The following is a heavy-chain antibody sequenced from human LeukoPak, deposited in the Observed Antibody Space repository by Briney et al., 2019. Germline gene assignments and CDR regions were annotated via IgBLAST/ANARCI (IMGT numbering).Heavy chain of an antibody. Sequence: GASVKVSCKASGGTFSSYAISWVRQAPGQGLEWMGGIIPIFGTANYAQKFQGRVTITTDESTSTAYMELSSLRSEDTTVYYCAREVLSDIRGSVYWGQGTLVTVSS. D-gene: IGHD2/OR15-2a*01. CDR2: IIPIFGTA. V-gene: IGHV1-69*05. J-gene: IGHJ4*02. CDR3: AREVLSDIRGSVY. CDR1: GGTFSSYA.